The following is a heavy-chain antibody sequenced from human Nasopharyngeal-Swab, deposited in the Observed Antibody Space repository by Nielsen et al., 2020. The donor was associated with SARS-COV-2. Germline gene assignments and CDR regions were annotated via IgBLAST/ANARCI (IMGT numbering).Heavy chain of an antibody. J-gene: IGHJ4*02. D-gene: IGHD3-10*01. CDR3: ARGLGYYYGSGSYVLDY. Sequence: SETLSLTCTVSGGSISSSSYYWGWIRQPPGKGLEWIGEINHSGSTNYNPSLKSRVTISVDTSKNQFSLKLSSVTAADTAVYYCARGLGYYYGSGSYVLDYWGQGTLVTVSS. CDR1: GGSISSSSYY. CDR2: INHSGST. V-gene: IGHV4-39*07.